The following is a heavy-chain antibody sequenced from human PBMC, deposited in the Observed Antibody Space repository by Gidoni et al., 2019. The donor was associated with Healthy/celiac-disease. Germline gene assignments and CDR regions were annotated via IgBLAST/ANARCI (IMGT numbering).Heavy chain of an antibody. V-gene: IGHV4-31*03. Sequence: QVQLQESGPGLAKPSQPLSLTCTCSGGPISSGGYYWSWIRQHPGNGLEWIGYIYYSGSTYYNPSLKSRVTISVDTSKNQFSLKLSSVTAADTAVYYCAREGRDLTPPDYWGQGTLVTVSS. D-gene: IGHD2-21*01. CDR3: AREGRDLTPPDY. J-gene: IGHJ4*02. CDR1: GGPISSGGYY. CDR2: IYYSGST.